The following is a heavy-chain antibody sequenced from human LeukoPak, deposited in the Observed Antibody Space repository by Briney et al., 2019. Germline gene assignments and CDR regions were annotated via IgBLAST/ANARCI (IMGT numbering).Heavy chain of an antibody. V-gene: IGHV4-39*07. CDR1: GGSISSSSYY. CDR3: ARDNAITMVRGLSRGWFDP. CDR2: FYYSGST. Sequence: SETLSLTCTVSGGSISSSSYYWGWIRQPPGKGLEWIGSFYYSGSTYYSPSLKSRVTISVDTSKNQFSLKLSSVTAADTAVYYCARDNAITMVRGLSRGWFDPWGQGTLVTVSS. D-gene: IGHD3-10*01. J-gene: IGHJ5*02.